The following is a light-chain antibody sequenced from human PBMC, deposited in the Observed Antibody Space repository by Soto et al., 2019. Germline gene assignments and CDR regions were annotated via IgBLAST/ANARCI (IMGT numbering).Light chain of an antibody. Sequence: IRLTQSPSSFSAATCDTVTITCRASQSISSYLNWYQQKPGKAPKLLMYAASSLQSGVPSRFSGSVSETDVTLTISSLKQEDGSTYSCQQSYSTTWTFGQGTKVDIK. J-gene: IGKJ1*01. V-gene: IGKV1-39*01. CDR3: QQSYSTTWT. CDR1: QSISSY. CDR2: AAS.